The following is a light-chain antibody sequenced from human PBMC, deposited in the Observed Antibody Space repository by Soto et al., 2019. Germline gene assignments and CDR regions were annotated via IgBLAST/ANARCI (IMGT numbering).Light chain of an antibody. Sequence: QSVLTQPRSVSGSPGQSVTISCTGTSSDVGGYNYVSWYQQHPGKAPKLMIYDVTTRPSGVPDRFSGSKSGNTASLIISGLQAEDEADYYCSSHAGSSVVFGTGTKVTVL. V-gene: IGLV2-11*01. J-gene: IGLJ1*01. CDR2: DVT. CDR1: SSDVGGYNY. CDR3: SSHAGSSVV.